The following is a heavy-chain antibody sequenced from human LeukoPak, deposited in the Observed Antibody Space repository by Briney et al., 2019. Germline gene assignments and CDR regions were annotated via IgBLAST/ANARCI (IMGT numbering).Heavy chain of an antibody. V-gene: IGHV1-24*01. CDR1: GYTLTELS. CDR2: FDPEDGET. CDR3: ATVYGDYAGPYDAFDI. J-gene: IGHJ3*02. D-gene: IGHD4-17*01. Sequence: ASVKVSCKVSGYTLTELSMHWVRQPPAKGLEWMGGFDPEDGETIYAQKFQGRVTMTEDTSTDTAYMELSSLRSEDTAVYYCATVYGDYAGPYDAFDIWGQGTMVTVSS.